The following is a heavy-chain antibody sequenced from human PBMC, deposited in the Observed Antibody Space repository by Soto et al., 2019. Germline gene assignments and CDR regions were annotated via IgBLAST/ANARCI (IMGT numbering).Heavy chain of an antibody. CDR1: GGSFSGCY. CDR3: ARYRRIAAAGV. J-gene: IGHJ6*02. D-gene: IGHD6-13*01. Sequence: SETLSLTCAVYGGSFSGCYWSWIRQPPGKGLEWIGEINHSGSTNYNPSIKSRVTISVDTSKNQFSLKLSSVTAADTAVYYCARYRRIAAAGVWGQGTTVTVSS. CDR2: INHSGST. V-gene: IGHV4-34*01.